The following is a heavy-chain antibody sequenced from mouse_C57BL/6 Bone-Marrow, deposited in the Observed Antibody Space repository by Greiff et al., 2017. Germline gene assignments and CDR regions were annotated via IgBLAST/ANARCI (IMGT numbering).Heavy chain of an antibody. D-gene: IGHD1-1*01. V-gene: IGHV7-3*01. Sequence: EVQLVQSGGGLVQPGGSLSLSCAASGFTFTDYYMSWVRQPPGKALEWLGFIRNKANGYTTEYIASVKARFTISRDNSQSILYLQMNALRAEDSAAYYGARYPYWYGSSSYAMDYWGQGTSVTVSA. CDR3: ARYPYWYGSSSYAMDY. J-gene: IGHJ4*01. CDR2: IRNKANGYTT. CDR1: GFTFTDYY.